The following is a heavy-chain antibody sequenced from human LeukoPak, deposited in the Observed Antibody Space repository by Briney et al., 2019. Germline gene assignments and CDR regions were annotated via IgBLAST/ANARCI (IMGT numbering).Heavy chain of an antibody. J-gene: IGHJ6*03. Sequence: GGSLRLSCAASGFTFSSSAMHWVRQTSGQGLEWVGRIRTKANSYATDYAASVKGRFTISRDDSKNTAHLQMDSLKTEDTAVYYCARAPTDYYYYYVDVWGKGTTVTVSS. CDR1: GFTFSSSA. D-gene: IGHD1-26*01. CDR3: ARAPTDYYYYYVDV. V-gene: IGHV3-73*01. CDR2: IRTKANSYAT.